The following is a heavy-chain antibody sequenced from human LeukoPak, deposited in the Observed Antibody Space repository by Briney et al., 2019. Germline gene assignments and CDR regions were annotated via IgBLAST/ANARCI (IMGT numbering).Heavy chain of an antibody. CDR2: FSGSGGST. V-gene: IGHV3-23*01. J-gene: IGHJ6*02. CDR1: GFTFSSYA. D-gene: IGHD6-19*01. Sequence: GGSLRLSCAVSGFTFSSYAMSWVRQAPGKGLEWVSGFSGSGGSTYYADSVKGRFTISRDYSKNTLYLQMNSLRAEDTAVYYCAKDEAVAGTVNGMDVWGQGTTVTVSS. CDR3: AKDEAVAGTVNGMDV.